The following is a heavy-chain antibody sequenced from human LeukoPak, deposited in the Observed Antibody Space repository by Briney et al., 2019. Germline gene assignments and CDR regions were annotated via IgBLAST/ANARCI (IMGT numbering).Heavy chain of an antibody. Sequence: GGSLRLSCAASGFTVSSNYMSWVRQAPGKGLEWVAVIWYDGSNKYYADSVKGRFTISRDNSKNTLYLQMNSLRAEDTAVYYCARVVGQLWPGDAFDIWGQGTMVTVSS. D-gene: IGHD5-18*01. CDR3: ARVVGQLWPGDAFDI. V-gene: IGHV3-33*08. CDR1: GFTVSSNY. CDR2: IWYDGSNK. J-gene: IGHJ3*02.